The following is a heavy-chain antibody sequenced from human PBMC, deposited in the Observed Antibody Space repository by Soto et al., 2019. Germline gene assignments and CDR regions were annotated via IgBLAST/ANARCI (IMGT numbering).Heavy chain of an antibody. Sequence: SGPTLVNPAQTLTLTCDSSGFSLSTYHMGVAWIRQPPGKALEWLALIYWDDDKRYSPSLKDRLAISKDTSSNQVVLTITNIDPGDSATYFCAHAGDYDLLTFDHWGPGTLVTV. CDR2: IYWDDDK. CDR1: GFSLSTYHMG. J-gene: IGHJ4*02. V-gene: IGHV2-5*02. D-gene: IGHD4-17*01. CDR3: AHAGDYDLLTFDH.